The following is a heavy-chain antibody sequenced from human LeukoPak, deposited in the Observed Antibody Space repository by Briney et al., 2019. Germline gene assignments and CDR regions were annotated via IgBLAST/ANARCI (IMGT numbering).Heavy chain of an antibody. CDR2: VYYSGST. V-gene: IGHV4-59*02. Sequence: SETLSLTCVVSGGSVSGYYWGWIRQPPGRGLEWIGYVYYSGSTYYNPSLKSRVTISVDTSKNQFSLKLSSVTAADTAVYYCARTFGSGSYPLDYWGQGTLVTVSS. CDR1: GGSVSGYY. D-gene: IGHD1-26*01. J-gene: IGHJ4*02. CDR3: ARTFGSGSYPLDY.